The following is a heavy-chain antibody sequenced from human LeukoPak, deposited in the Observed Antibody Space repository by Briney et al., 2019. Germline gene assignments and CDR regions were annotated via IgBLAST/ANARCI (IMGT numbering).Heavy chain of an antibody. CDR3: ARAPYNWGRYYYYYMDV. D-gene: IGHD1-20*01. CDR1: GYTFTNYY. Sequence: GASVKVSCKASGYTFTNYYMHWVRQAPGQGLEWMGIINPSGGSTSYAQKFQGRVTMTRDMSTSTVYMELSSLRSEDTAVYYCARAPYNWGRYYYYYMDVWGKGTTVTVSS. V-gene: IGHV1-46*01. J-gene: IGHJ6*03. CDR2: INPSGGST.